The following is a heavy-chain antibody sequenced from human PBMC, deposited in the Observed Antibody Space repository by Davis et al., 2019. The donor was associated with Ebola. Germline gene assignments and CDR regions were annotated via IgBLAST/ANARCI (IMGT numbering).Heavy chain of an antibody. CDR1: GGSISSGGYY. V-gene: IGHV4-31*03. D-gene: IGHD5-12*01. CDR2: IYYSGST. CDR3: ARATRGGQWLRPRWLDY. Sequence: MPSETLSLTCTVSGGSISSGGYYWSWIRQHPGKGLEWIGYIYYSGSTYYNPSLKSRVTISVDTSKNQFSLKLSSVTAADTAVYYCARATRGGQWLRPRWLDYWGQGTLVTVSS. J-gene: IGHJ4*02.